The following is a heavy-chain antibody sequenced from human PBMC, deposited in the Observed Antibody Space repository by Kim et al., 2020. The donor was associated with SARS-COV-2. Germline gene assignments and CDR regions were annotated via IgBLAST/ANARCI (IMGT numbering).Heavy chain of an antibody. CDR3: SKITGLFSPASVF. CDR2: IRGDSGNS. CDR1: GFSFSNYA. D-gene: IGHD3-9*01. J-gene: IGHJ4*02. Sequence: GGSLRLSYTVSGFSFSNYAMSWVRQAPGKGLEWVATIRGDSGNSYYAYSVKGRFTISRDNSRSTLYLQMDSRGAEGRAVYYCSKITGLFSPASVFWGQGTLVTVSS. V-gene: IGHV3-23*01.